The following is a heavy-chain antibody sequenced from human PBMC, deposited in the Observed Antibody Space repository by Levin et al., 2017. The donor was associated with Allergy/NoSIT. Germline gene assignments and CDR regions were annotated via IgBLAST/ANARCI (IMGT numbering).Heavy chain of an antibody. V-gene: IGHV4-39*07. CDR3: ARDLYGVAAAGTHDAFDS. Sequence: SETLSLTCTVSGGSISSSSYYWGWIRQPPGKGLEWIGSIYYSGSTYYNPSLKSRVTISVDTSKNQFSLKLSSVTAADTAVYYCARDLYGVAAAGTHDAFDSWGQGTMVTVSS. D-gene: IGHD6-13*01. CDR1: GGSISSSSYY. CDR2: IYYSGST. J-gene: IGHJ3*02.